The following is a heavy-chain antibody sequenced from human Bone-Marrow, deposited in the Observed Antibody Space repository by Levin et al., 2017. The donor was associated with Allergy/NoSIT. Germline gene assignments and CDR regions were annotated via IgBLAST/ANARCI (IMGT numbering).Heavy chain of an antibody. J-gene: IGHJ4*02. CDR2: IGGSGDIT. Sequence: GGSLRLSCTASGFTFYTSAMTWVRQAPGKALGWVSAIGGSGDITSYADSVKGRFTGSRDNSKTRLFLQMDSLRVEDTAVYYCAKGSSGWFQEMDSWGQGILVTVSS. CDR3: AKGSSGWFQEMDS. V-gene: IGHV3-23*01. CDR1: GFTFYTSA. D-gene: IGHD6-19*01.